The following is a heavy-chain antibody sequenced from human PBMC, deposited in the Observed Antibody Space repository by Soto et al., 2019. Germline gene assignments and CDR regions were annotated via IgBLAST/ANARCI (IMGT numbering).Heavy chain of an antibody. CDR3: ARANNLRSGGYSYGYY. CDR2: INAGKGNT. V-gene: IGHV1-3*01. Sequence: ASVKVSCKASGYTFTSYVIYWVCQAPGQRLEWMGWINAGKGNTKYAQKFQGRVTITADKSTSTAYMELSSLRSEDTAVYYCARANNLRSGGYSYGYYWGQGTLVTVSS. D-gene: IGHD5-18*01. J-gene: IGHJ4*02. CDR1: GYTFTSYV.